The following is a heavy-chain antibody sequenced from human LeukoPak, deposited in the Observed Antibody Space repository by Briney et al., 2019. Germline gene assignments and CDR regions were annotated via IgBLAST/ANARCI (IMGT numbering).Heavy chain of an antibody. V-gene: IGHV3-9*01. CDR2: ISWNSGSI. J-gene: IGHJ4*02. Sequence: GGSLRLSCAASGFTFDDYAMHWVRQAPGKGLEWVSGISWNSGSIGYADSVKGRFTISRDNAKNSLYLQMNSLRAEDTALYYCAKAARAMVSSHPDYWGQGTLVTVSS. D-gene: IGHD5-18*01. CDR1: GFTFDDYA. CDR3: AKAARAMVSSHPDY.